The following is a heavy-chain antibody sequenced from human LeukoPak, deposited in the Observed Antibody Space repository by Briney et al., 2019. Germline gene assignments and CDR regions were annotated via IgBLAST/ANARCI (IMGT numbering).Heavy chain of an antibody. CDR3: ARDNYYGSGSYYKAGDYAFDI. J-gene: IGHJ3*02. Sequence: ASVKVSCKASGYTFTSYGISWVRQAPGQGLEWMGWISAYNGNTNYAQKLQGRVTMTTDTSTSTAYMELRSLRSDDTAVYYCARDNYYGSGSYYKAGDYAFDIWGQGTMVTVSS. CDR2: ISAYNGNT. V-gene: IGHV1-18*01. D-gene: IGHD3-10*01. CDR1: GYTFTSYG.